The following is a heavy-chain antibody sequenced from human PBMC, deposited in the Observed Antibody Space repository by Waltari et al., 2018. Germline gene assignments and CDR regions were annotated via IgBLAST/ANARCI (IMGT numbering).Heavy chain of an antibody. CDR3: AREKGSGYWNDY. CDR1: GYTFTNYP. V-gene: IGHV1-3*04. D-gene: IGHD3-22*01. J-gene: IGHJ4*02. Sequence: QVQLVQSGAEVKKPGASVQVSCKASGYTFTNYPRHWVRPAPGQSREWMAWINTDNGNTYSSQKFQGRVTITRDTSASTVYIDLSSLRSEDTAVYYCAREKGSGYWNDYWGQGTLVTVSS. CDR2: INTDNGNT.